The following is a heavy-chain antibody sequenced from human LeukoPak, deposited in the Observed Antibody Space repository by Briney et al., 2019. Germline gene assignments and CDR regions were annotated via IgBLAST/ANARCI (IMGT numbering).Heavy chain of an antibody. V-gene: IGHV3-21*01. CDR3: ARALGYSYGYYFDY. Sequence: GGSLRLSCAASGFTFSSYSMNWVRQAPGKGLEWVSSISSSSSYIYYADSVKGRFTISRDNAKNSLYLQMNSLRAEDTAVYYCARALGYSYGYYFDYWGQGTLVTVSS. CDR2: ISSSSSYI. J-gene: IGHJ4*02. CDR1: GFTFSSYS. D-gene: IGHD5-18*01.